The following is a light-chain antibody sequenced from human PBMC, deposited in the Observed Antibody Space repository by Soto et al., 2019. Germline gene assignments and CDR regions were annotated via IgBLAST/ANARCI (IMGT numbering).Light chain of an antibody. V-gene: IGKV3-15*01. CDR1: QSVASN. Sequence: IVMTHSPASLSVSPGEIVTLSFRASQSVASNLAWYQQKPCQAPRLLIYGTSTRATGVPDRFSGSGSGTDFTLTISSLQAADFAVYHCQHYNNWPITFGQGTRLEIK. J-gene: IGKJ5*01. CDR2: GTS. CDR3: QHYNNWPIT.